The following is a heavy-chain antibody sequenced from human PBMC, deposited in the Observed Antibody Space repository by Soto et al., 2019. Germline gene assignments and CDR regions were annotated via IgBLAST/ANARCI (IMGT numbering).Heavy chain of an antibody. D-gene: IGHD4-17*01. CDR1: GFTFSNYA. V-gene: IGHV3-23*01. J-gene: IGHJ4*02. CDR2: ISGWGGST. Sequence: EVQLLESGGGLVQPGGSLRLSCAASGFTFSNYAMSWVRQAPGKGLEWVSGISGWGGSTYYADSVKGRFTISRDNSKHTLYLQMNSLEAEATAVYYCAKATVTPRTLFDSWGQGTLVTVSS. CDR3: AKATVTPRTLFDS.